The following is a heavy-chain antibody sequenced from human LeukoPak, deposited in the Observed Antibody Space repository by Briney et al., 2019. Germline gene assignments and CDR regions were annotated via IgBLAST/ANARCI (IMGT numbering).Heavy chain of an antibody. CDR1: GGSISSGDYY. CDR3: ARVRYYDSSGYQP. CDR2: IYYSGST. Sequence: SETLSLTCTVSGGSISSGDYYWSWIRQPPGKGLEWIGYIYYSGSTYYNPSLKSRVTISVDTSKNQFSLKLSSVTAADTAVYYCARVRYYDSSGYQPWGQGTLVTVSS. D-gene: IGHD3-22*01. V-gene: IGHV4-30-4*01. J-gene: IGHJ5*02.